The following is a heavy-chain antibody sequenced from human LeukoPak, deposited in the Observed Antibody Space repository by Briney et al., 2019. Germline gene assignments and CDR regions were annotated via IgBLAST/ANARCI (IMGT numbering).Heavy chain of an antibody. D-gene: IGHD6-19*01. Sequence: SETLSLTCTVSGGSISSYYWSWIRQPPGKGLEWIGEINHSGSTNYNPSLKSRVTISVDTSKNQFSLKLSSVTAADTAVYYCARGAQQWLVRPDYYYGMDVWGQGTTVTVSS. J-gene: IGHJ6*02. CDR3: ARGAQQWLVRPDYYYGMDV. CDR2: INHSGST. CDR1: GGSISSYY. V-gene: IGHV4-34*01.